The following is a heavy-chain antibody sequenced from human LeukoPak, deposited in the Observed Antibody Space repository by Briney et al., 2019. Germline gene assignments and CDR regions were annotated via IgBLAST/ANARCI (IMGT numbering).Heavy chain of an antibody. CDR3: TRVLGGNIVVVVAADY. D-gene: IGHD2-15*01. CDR1: GFTFSSYA. Sequence: GGSLRLSCAASGFTFSSYAMTWVRQAPGKGLEWVSAISGSGDSTYYADSVKGLFTISRDNAKNSLYLQMNSLKTEDTAVYYCTRVLGGNIVVVVAADYWGQGTLVTVTS. V-gene: IGHV3-23*01. J-gene: IGHJ4*02. CDR2: ISGSGDST.